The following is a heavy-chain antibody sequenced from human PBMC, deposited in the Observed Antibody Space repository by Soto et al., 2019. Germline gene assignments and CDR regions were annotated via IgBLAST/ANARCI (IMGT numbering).Heavy chain of an antibody. CDR1: GFTFSTYG. CDR2: ISSDGETK. CDR3: AKEVEVAGDLDY. Sequence: SLRLSCVASGFTFSTYGIHWVRQAPGKGLEWVGVISSDGETKYYADSVRGRFTISRDNSKNTVYLQMASLRPEDTAVYYCAKEVEVAGDLDYWGHGTLVTVSS. D-gene: IGHD6-19*01. J-gene: IGHJ4*01. V-gene: IGHV3-30*18.